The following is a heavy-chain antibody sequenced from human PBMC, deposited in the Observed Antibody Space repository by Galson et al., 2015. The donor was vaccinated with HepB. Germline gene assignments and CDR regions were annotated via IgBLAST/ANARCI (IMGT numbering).Heavy chain of an antibody. D-gene: IGHD1-26*01. Sequence: SVKVSCKASGYTFTGYYMHLARQAPGQGLEWMGWINPKSGATYYAQKFQGRVTLTRDTSISTAYMELGRLRSDDTAVYYCARDPGGSYYYYYYGMDVWGQGTTVTVSS. CDR1: GYTFTGYY. J-gene: IGHJ6*02. V-gene: IGHV1-2*02. CDR3: ARDPGGSYYYYYYGMDV. CDR2: INPKSGAT.